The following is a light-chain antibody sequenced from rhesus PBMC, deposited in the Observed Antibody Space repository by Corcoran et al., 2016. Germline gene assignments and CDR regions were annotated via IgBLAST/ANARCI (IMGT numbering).Light chain of an antibody. V-gene: IGKV3-53*02. J-gene: IGKJ1*01. CDR1: QSVSSC. CDR3: QKYSSSPWT. Sequence: QVILTQSPATLSLSPGESATLSCRASQSVSSCLAWYQQKPGQAPKLLIDGASSRATGIPDRFSGSGAGTEFTLTSSSLEPEDLAVYYCQKYSSSPWTFGQGTKVEIK. CDR2: GAS.